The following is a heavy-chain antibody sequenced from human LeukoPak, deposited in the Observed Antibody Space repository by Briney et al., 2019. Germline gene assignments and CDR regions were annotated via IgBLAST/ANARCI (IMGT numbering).Heavy chain of an antibody. V-gene: IGHV3-53*01. CDR1: GFTVSSNY. D-gene: IGHD1-1*01. CDR2: IYSGGST. J-gene: IGHJ4*02. CDR3: ARTTEKNDSDY. Sequence: TGGSLRLSCAASGFTVSSNYMSWVRQAPGKGLEWVSVIYSGGSTYYAGSVKGRFTISRDNSKNTLYLQMNSLRAEDTAVYYCARTTEKNDSDYWGQGTLVTVSS.